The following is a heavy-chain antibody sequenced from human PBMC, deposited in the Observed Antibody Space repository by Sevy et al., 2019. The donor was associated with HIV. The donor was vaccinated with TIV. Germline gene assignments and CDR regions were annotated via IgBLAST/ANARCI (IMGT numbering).Heavy chain of an antibody. V-gene: IGHV3-30-3*01. D-gene: IGHD3-16*01. Sequence: GGSLRLSCEASGFTFTRYAFHWVRQAPGKGLEWVAVISKEGTNKYYIDSVKGRFTISRDNSWNTLFLQMERLRAEDTAMYFCARDPHAVPHWGSFDSWGQGTLVTVSS. J-gene: IGHJ4*02. CDR3: ARDPHAVPHWGSFDS. CDR1: GFTFTRYA. CDR2: ISKEGTNK.